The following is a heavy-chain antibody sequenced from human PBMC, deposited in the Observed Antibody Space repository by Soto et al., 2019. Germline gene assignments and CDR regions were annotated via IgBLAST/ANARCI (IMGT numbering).Heavy chain of an antibody. Sequence: GGSLRLSCAASGFTFSSYSMNWVRQAPGKGLEWVSSISSSSSYIYYADSVKGRFTISRDNAKNSLYLQMNSLRAEDTAVYYCARDRSQGLVVLMDVWGKGTTVTVSS. CDR3: ARDRSQGLVVLMDV. J-gene: IGHJ6*03. CDR2: ISSSSSYI. V-gene: IGHV3-21*01. D-gene: IGHD2-2*01. CDR1: GFTFSSYS.